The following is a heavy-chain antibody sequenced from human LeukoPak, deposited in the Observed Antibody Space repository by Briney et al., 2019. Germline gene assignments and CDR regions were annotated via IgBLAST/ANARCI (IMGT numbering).Heavy chain of an antibody. Sequence: GGSLRLSCAASGFTFSSYGTHRVRQAPGKGLEWVAVIWYDGSNKYYADSVKGRFTISRDNSKNTLYLQMNSLRAEDTAVYYCARDLADRAFDIWGQGTMVTVSS. D-gene: IGHD3-22*01. CDR1: GFTFSSYG. V-gene: IGHV3-33*01. CDR2: IWYDGSNK. J-gene: IGHJ3*02. CDR3: ARDLADRAFDI.